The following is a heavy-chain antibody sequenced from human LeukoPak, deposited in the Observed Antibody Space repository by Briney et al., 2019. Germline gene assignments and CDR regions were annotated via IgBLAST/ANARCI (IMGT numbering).Heavy chain of an antibody. V-gene: IGHV1-46*01. D-gene: IGHD3-16*01. CDR1: GYTFTSYY. CDR3: ARAGMITFGGIGTMDV. Sequence: ASVKVSCKASGYTFTSYYMHWVRQAPGQGLEWMGIINPSGGSTSYAQKFQGRVTMTRDTSTSTVYMELSSLRSEDTAVYYCARAGMITFGGIGTMDVWGQGTTVTVSS. J-gene: IGHJ6*02. CDR2: INPSGGST.